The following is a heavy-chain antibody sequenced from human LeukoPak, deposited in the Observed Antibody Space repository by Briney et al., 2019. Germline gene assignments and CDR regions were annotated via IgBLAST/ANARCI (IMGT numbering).Heavy chain of an antibody. J-gene: IGHJ4*02. CDR2: ISAYNGNI. CDR1: GYTFTSYG. D-gene: IGHD2-2*01. Sequence: GASVKVSCKASGYTFTSYGISWVRQAPGQGLEWMGWISAYNGNINYAQKLQGRVTMTTDTSTSTAYMELRSLRSDDTAVYYCARVGDCSSTSCYGGFDYWGQGTLVTVSS. CDR3: ARVGDCSSTSCYGGFDY. V-gene: IGHV1-18*01.